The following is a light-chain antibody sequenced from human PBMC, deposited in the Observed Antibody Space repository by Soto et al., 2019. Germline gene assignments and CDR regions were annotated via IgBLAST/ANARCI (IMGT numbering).Light chain of an antibody. CDR2: WAS. CDR1: QSLFYSFSNKNY. J-gene: IGKJ1*01. CDR3: QQYYSSPRT. V-gene: IGKV4-1*01. Sequence: DIVMTQSPDSLAVSLGERATINCKSSQSLFYSFSNKNYLSWYQQRPGQPPKLLIDWASTRASGVLDRFSGSGSGTDFPLTINSLQAEDVAVYFCQQYYSSPRTFGHGTRVEIK.